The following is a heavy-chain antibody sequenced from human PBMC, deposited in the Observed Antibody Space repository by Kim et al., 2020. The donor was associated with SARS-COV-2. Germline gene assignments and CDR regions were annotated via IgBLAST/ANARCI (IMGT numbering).Heavy chain of an antibody. D-gene: IGHD3-9*01. Sequence: GRFTISRDNSKNPLYLQMNSLRAEDTAVYYCARDWDDYDILTGYYGAFDYWGQGTLVTVSS. CDR3: ARDWDDYDILTGYYGAFDY. J-gene: IGHJ4*02. V-gene: IGHV3-30*01.